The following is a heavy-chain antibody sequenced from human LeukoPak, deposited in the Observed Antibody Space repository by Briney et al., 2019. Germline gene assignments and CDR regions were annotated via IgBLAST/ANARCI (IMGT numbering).Heavy chain of an antibody. Sequence: SETLSLTCTVSGGSISSYYWSWIRQPPGKGLEWIGYIYYSGSTNYNPSLKSRVTISVDTSKNQFSLKLNSVTAADTAVYYCARSIRFLECRFDPWGQGTLVTVSS. J-gene: IGHJ5*02. D-gene: IGHD3-3*01. CDR3: ARSIRFLECRFDP. CDR1: GGSISSYY. CDR2: IYYSGST. V-gene: IGHV4-59*08.